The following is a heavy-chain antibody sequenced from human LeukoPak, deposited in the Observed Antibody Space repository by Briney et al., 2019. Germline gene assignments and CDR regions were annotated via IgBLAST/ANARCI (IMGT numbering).Heavy chain of an antibody. V-gene: IGHV1-18*01. Sequence: ASVKVSCKASGYTFTSYGISWVRQAPGQGLEWMGWISAYNGNTNYAQKLQGRVTMTTDTSTSTAYMELRSLRSDDTAVYYCARDLAPYYYDSSGINWFDPWGQGTLVTVSS. CDR3: ARDLAPYYYDSSGINWFDP. D-gene: IGHD3-22*01. J-gene: IGHJ5*02. CDR2: ISAYNGNT. CDR1: GYTFTSYG.